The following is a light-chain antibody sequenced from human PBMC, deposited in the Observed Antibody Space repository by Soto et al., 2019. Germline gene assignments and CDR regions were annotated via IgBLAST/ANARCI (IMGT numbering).Light chain of an antibody. J-gene: IGKJ1*01. V-gene: IGKV3-20*01. CDR3: QEYGSSQWT. CDR2: ATS. CDR1: QSVRSGY. Sequence: EIVLTQSPGTLSLSPGDRDSLSCRASQSVRSGYLAWYQQKPGQTPRLLIYATSSRATDIPDRFRGSGSATDFTLTISRLEPEAFAVYYCQEYGSSQWTFGQGTKVEIK.